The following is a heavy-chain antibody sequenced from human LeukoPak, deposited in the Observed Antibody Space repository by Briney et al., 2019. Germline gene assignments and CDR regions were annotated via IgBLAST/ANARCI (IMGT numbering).Heavy chain of an antibody. CDR1: GGTFISYA. V-gene: IGHV1-69*13. D-gene: IGHD6-6*01. CDR3: AIPYSSSLPFDY. CDR2: IIPIFGTS. Sequence: SVKVSCKASGGTFISYAISWVRQAPGQGLEWMGGIIPIFGTSNYAQKFQGRVTITADESTSTDYMELSSLRSEDTAVYYCAIPYSSSLPFDYWGQGTLVTVSS. J-gene: IGHJ4*02.